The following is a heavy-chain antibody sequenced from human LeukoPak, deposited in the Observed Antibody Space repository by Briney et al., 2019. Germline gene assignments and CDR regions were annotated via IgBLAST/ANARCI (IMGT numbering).Heavy chain of an antibody. CDR1: GVSISSSSYY. J-gene: IGHJ5*02. D-gene: IGHD3-10*01. CDR3: ARDSPEHYYGGDWFDP. Sequence: PSETLSLTCTVSGVSISSSSYYWGWIRQPPGKGLEWIGYIYYSGSTYYNPSLKSRVTISVDTSKNQFSLKLSSVTAADTAVYYCARDSPEHYYGGDWFDPWGQGTLVTVSS. CDR2: IYYSGST. V-gene: IGHV4-30-4*08.